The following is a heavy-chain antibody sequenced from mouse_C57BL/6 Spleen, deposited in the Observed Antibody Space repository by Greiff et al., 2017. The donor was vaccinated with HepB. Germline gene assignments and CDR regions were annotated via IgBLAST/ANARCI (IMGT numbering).Heavy chain of an antibody. CDR1: GYTFTSYW. D-gene: IGHD1-1*01. J-gene: IGHJ1*03. V-gene: IGHV1-64*01. CDR3: APYYYGSSWYFDV. CDR2: IHPNSGST. Sequence: VKLQQPGAELVKPGASVKLSCKASGYTFTSYWMHWVKQRPGQGLEWIGMIHPNSGSTNYNEKFKSKATLTVDKSSSTAYMQLSSLTSEDSAVYDCAPYYYGSSWYFDVWGTGTTVTVSS.